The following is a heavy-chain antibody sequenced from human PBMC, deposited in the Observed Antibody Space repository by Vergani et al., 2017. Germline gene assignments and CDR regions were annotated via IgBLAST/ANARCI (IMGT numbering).Heavy chain of an antibody. D-gene: IGHD4/OR15-4a*01. CDR3: AKCRANSGAYPIDF. Sequence: QVRLMQSAAEVKKPGASVRVSCKASGYTFTGYFIHWVRQAPGQGLEWMGWINPNRGVTNYGQKFHGRVTMTSDTSTNTVYMELSLLKSDDTALYYCAKCRANSGAYPIDFWGPGTLVTVSS. V-gene: IGHV1-2*02. CDR1: GYTFTGYF. CDR2: INPNRGVT. J-gene: IGHJ4*02.